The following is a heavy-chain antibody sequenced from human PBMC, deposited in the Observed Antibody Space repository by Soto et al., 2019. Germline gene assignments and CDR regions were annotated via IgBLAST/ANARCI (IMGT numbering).Heavy chain of an antibody. J-gene: IGHJ6*02. V-gene: IGHV3-30*18. CDR1: GVTFSSYG. CDR3: AKDQGVAHDFWSGYSGDYYGMDV. Sequence: PGGSLRLSCAASGVTFSSYGMHWVRQAPGKGLEWVAVISYDGSNKYYADSVKGRFTISRDNSKNTLYLQMNSLRAEDTAVYYCAKDQGVAHDFWSGYSGDYYGMDVWGQGTTVTVSS. D-gene: IGHD3-3*01. CDR2: ISYDGSNK.